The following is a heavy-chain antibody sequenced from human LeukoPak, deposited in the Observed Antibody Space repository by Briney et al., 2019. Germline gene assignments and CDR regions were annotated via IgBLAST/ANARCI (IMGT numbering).Heavy chain of an antibody. CDR1: GYSFTSYW. Sequence: GESLKISCKGSGYSFTSYWISWVRQMPGKGLEWMGRLYSSDSYTNYSPSFQGHVTISADKSISTAYLQWSSLKASDTAMYYCARRYCSSTSCLLKDWFDPWGQGTLVTVSS. CDR2: LYSSDSYT. CDR3: ARRYCSSTSCLLKDWFDP. J-gene: IGHJ5*02. V-gene: IGHV5-10-1*01. D-gene: IGHD2-2*01.